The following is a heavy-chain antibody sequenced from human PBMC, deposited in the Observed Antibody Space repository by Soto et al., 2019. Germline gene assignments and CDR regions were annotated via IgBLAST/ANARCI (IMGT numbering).Heavy chain of an antibody. D-gene: IGHD3-16*01. Sequence: ASVNVSGKASGYSFTNNDVTWVRQATGQGLEWIGWMSPGSGDKGYAKKFQGRVTMTRDISIATAYMELSSLRSDDTAIYYCARMATFVSLNWFDPSGQGTLATVSS. V-gene: IGHV1-8*01. J-gene: IGHJ5*02. CDR2: MSPGSGDK. CDR3: ARMATFVSLNWFDP. CDR1: GYSFTNND.